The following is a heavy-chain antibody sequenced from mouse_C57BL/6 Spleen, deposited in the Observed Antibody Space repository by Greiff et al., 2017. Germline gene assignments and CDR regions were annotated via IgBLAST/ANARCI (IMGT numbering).Heavy chain of an antibody. J-gene: IGHJ4*01. D-gene: IGHD3-2*02. CDR2: INPNNGGT. CDR3: ARGQLRAHYYAMDY. Sequence: DVQLQESGPELVKPGASVKMSCKASGYTFTDYNMHWVKQSHGKSLEWIGYINPNNGGTSYNQKFKGKATLTVNKSSSTAYMELRSLTSEDSAVYYCARGQLRAHYYAMDYWGQGTSVTVSS. V-gene: IGHV1-22*01. CDR1: GYTFTDYN.